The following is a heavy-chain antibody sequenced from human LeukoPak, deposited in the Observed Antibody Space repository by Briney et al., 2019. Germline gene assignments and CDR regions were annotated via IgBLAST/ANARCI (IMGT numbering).Heavy chain of an antibody. CDR3: AREDRFGRSFDY. CDR1: GYTFTGYY. D-gene: IGHD3-10*01. Sequence: ASVKVSCKASGYTFTGYYMHWVRQAPGQGLEWMGWINPNSGGTNYAQKFQGWVTMTRDTSISTAYMELSSLRSEDTAVYYCAREDRFGRSFDYWGQGTLVTVSS. V-gene: IGHV1-2*04. CDR2: INPNSGGT. J-gene: IGHJ4*02.